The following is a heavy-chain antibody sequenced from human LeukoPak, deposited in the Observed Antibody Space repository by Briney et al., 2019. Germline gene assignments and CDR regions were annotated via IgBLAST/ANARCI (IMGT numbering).Heavy chain of an antibody. CDR1: GYTFTSYG. D-gene: IGHD3-9*01. CDR2: ISAYNGNT. CDR3: ARARYFDWLFDVGLERFEDWFDP. V-gene: IGHV1-18*01. Sequence: ASVKVSCKASGYTFTSYGISWVRQAPGQGLEWMGWISAYNGNTNYAQKLQGRVTMTTDTSTSTAYMELRSLRSDDTAVYYCARARYFDWLFDVGLERFEDWFDPWGQGTLVTVSS. J-gene: IGHJ5*02.